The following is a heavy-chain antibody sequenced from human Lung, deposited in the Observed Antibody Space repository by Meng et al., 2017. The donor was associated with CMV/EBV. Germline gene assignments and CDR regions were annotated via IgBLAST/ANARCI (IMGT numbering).Heavy chain of an antibody. V-gene: IGHV3-74*01. CDR3: AREMVRAYSVDY. D-gene: IGHD3-10*01. CDR2: IDFDGSRT. Sequence: GEXXTISCAASGFSFSTYWMQWVRRAPGKGLEWVSRIDFDGSRTTYADAVKGRFTISRDNAKNTLYLQMNSLRVEDTAVYYCAREMVRAYSVDYWGQGTLVTVSS. CDR1: GFSFSTYW. J-gene: IGHJ4*02.